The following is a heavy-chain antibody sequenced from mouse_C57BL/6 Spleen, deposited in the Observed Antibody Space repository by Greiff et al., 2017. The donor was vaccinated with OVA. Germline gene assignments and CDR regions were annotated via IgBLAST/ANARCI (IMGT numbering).Heavy chain of an antibody. CDR3: ARHEEEGDGCDY. D-gene: IGHD2-3*01. CDR2: FYPGSGSI. J-gene: IGHJ2*01. Sequence: QVHVKQSGAELVKPGASVKLSCKASGYTFTEYTIHWVKQRSGQGLEWIGWFYPGSGSIKYNEKFKDKATLNADKSSSTVYMLLSRLTSEDSAVYFCARHEEEGDGCDYWGQGTTLTVSS. V-gene: IGHV1-62-2*01. CDR1: GYTFTEYT.